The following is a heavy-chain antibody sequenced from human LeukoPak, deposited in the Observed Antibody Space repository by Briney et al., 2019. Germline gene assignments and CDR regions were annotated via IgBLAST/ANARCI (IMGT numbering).Heavy chain of an antibody. D-gene: IGHD3-22*01. J-gene: IGHJ4*02. CDR3: ARGGAIFNYYYDSSGYLL. CDR2: ISAYDGNA. V-gene: IGHV1-18*01. Sequence: ASVKVSGNASRYTYTSYVISWLRQSAGQGGKGRGWISAYDGNANDAHKLQGRVTMTTDTSTSTAYMEPRSLRSDDNAVYYCARGGAIFNYYYDSSGYLLWGQGTLVTVSS. CDR1: RYTYTSYV.